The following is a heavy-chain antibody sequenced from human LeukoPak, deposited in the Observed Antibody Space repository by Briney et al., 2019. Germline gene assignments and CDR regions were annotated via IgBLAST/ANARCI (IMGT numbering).Heavy chain of an antibody. CDR1: GGSISSGSYY. CDR2: IYTSGST. J-gene: IGHJ4*02. V-gene: IGHV4-61*02. Sequence: SETLSLTCTVSGGSISSGSYYWSWIRQPAGKGLEWIGRIYTSGSTNYNPSLKSRVTISVDTSKNQFSLKPSSVTAADTAVYYCARDNPYYYGSGSYFYFDYWGQGTLVTVSS. D-gene: IGHD3-10*01. CDR3: ARDNPYYYGSGSYFYFDY.